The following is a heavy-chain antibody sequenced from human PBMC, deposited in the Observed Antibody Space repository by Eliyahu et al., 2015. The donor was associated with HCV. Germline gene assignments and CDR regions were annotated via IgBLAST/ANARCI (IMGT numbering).Heavy chain of an antibody. CDR2: IVVGSGNT. J-gene: IGHJ2*01. CDR1: GFTFTSSA. CDR3: AAGKVAAAGTGPYSYFDL. D-gene: IGHD6-13*01. V-gene: IGHV1-58*01. Sequence: QMQLVQSGPEVKKPGTSVKVSCKASGFTFTSSAVQWVRQARGQRLEWIGWIVVGSGNTNYAQKFQERVTITRDMSTSTAYMELSSLRSEDTAVYYCAAGKVAAAGTGPYSYFDLWGRGTLVTVSS.